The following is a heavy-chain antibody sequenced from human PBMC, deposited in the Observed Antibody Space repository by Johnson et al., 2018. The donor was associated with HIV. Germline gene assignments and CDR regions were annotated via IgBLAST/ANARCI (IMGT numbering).Heavy chain of an antibody. J-gene: IGHJ3*01. Sequence: QVQLVESGGGVVQSGGSPRLSCAASGFTFSTYGMHWVRQAPGKGLEWVAFIRYDGNNKYYADSVRGRLTISRDNSKNTVYLQMNSLRAEDTAVYYCARSGPNWAFDFWGRGTMVTVSS. V-gene: IGHV3-30*02. D-gene: IGHD1-1*01. CDR1: GFTFSTYG. CDR3: ARSGPNWAFDF. CDR2: IRYDGNNK.